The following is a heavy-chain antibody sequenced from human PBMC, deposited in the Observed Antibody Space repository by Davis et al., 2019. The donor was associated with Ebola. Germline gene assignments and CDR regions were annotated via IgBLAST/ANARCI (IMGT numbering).Heavy chain of an antibody. Sequence: AASVKVSCKASGYTFTNYYMHWVRQAPGQGLEWMGMINPNDGRTIYAQKFQGRVTITRDTSASTAYMELSGLRSEDTAVYFCARDEFDYWGQGTLVTVSS. J-gene: IGHJ4*02. CDR2: INPNDGRT. V-gene: IGHV1-46*01. CDR1: GYTFTNYY. CDR3: ARDEFDY.